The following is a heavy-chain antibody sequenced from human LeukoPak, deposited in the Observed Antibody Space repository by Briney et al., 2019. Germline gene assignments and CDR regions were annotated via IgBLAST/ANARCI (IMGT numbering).Heavy chain of an antibody. CDR3: AKDVYDRAPFDY. J-gene: IGHJ4*02. Sequence: GGSLRLSCVASGFTFSRYDMHWVRQAPGKGLEWVAVISYDGGNKYYADSVKGRFTISRDNSKNTLYLQMNSLRAEDTAVYYCAKDVYDRAPFDYWGQGTLVTVSS. V-gene: IGHV3-30*18. D-gene: IGHD3-22*01. CDR2: ISYDGGNK. CDR1: GFTFSRYD.